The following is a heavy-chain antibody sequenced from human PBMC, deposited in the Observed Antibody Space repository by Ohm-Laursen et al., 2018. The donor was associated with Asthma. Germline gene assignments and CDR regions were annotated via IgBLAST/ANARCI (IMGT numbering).Heavy chain of an antibody. D-gene: IGHD1-26*01. CDR3: ARIGPEWELPGREYSLHH. CDR2: ISTASSFI. CDR1: GYTFIRYS. J-gene: IGHJ1*01. V-gene: IGHV3-21*01. Sequence: SLRLSCAASGYTFIRYSIHWVRQIPGKGLEWVASISTASSFIYYADSVRGRFTTSRDNARNSVYLQMNSLRAEDTALYYCARIGPEWELPGREYSLHHWGEGTLVTVSS.